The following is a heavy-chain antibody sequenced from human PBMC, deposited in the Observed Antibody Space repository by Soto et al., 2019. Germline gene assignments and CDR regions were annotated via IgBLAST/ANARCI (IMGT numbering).Heavy chain of an antibody. Sequence: QVQLQESGPGLVKPSETLSLTCTVSGGSISSYYWSWIRQPPGKGLEWIGYIYYSGSTNYNRSLTSRVAIAVDTSKNHLSLKRSSVTAADTAVYYCARARYSNGRGYYYYYYGMDVWGQGTTVPVSS. CDR3: ARARYSNGRGYYYYYYGMDV. CDR2: IYYSGST. D-gene: IGHD4-4*01. V-gene: IGHV4-59*01. CDR1: GGSISSYY. J-gene: IGHJ6*02.